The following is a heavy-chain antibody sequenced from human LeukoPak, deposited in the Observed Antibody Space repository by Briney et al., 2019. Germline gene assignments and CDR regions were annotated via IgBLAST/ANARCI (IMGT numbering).Heavy chain of an antibody. J-gene: IGHJ6*02. V-gene: IGHV3-53*01. CDR2: IYSGGST. CDR3: ARSIRDNQYYYYYYYGMDV. D-gene: IGHD2/OR15-2a*01. Sequence: PGGSLRLSCAASGFTFSSYTMSWVRQAPGKGLEWVSVIYSGGSTYYADSVKGRFTISRDNSKNTLYLQMNSLRAEDTAVYYCARSIRDNQYYYYYYYGMDVWGQGTTVTVSS. CDR1: GFTFSSYT.